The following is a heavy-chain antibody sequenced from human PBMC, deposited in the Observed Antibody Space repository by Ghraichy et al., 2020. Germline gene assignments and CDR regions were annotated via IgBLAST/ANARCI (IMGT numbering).Heavy chain of an antibody. V-gene: IGHV3-74*01. D-gene: IGHD4-17*01. CDR3: AKYGDYLGDP. CDR2: INCDGGST. Sequence: GGSLRLSCAASGFTFSSYWMHWVRQAPGKGLEWVSRINCDGGSTCYADSVKGRFTISRDNAKNTLYLQMNSLRAEDTAVYYCAKYGDYLGDPWGQGTLVTVSS. J-gene: IGHJ5*02. CDR1: GFTFSSYW.